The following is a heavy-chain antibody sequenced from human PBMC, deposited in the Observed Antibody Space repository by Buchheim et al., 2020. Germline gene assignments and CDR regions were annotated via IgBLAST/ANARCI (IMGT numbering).Heavy chain of an antibody. CDR3: AKDPYSNYAGGDYFDY. V-gene: IGHV3-30*18. CDR2: ISYDGSNK. D-gene: IGHD4-11*01. CDR1: GFTFSSYG. Sequence: QVQLVESGGGVVQPGRSLRLSCAASGFTFSSYGMHWVRQAPGKGLEWVAVISYDGSNKYYADSVKGRFTISRDNSKNTLYLQMNSLGAEETAVYCCAKDPYSNYAGGDYFDYWGQGTL. J-gene: IGHJ4*02.